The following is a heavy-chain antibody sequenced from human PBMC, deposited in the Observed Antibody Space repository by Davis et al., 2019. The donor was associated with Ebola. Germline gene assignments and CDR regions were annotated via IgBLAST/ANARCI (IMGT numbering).Heavy chain of an antibody. CDR3: ARSGQLVLDP. D-gene: IGHD5-24*01. CDR1: GGSISNYY. V-gene: IGHV4-59*12. J-gene: IGHJ5*02. CDR2: IYYTGGT. Sequence: SETLSLTCTISGGSISNYYWTWIRQPPGKGLEWIGNIYYTGGTHSSPSLKSRVTFFIDTSKNQFSLEVSSVTAADTAVYYCARSGQLVLDPWGQGTLVTVSS.